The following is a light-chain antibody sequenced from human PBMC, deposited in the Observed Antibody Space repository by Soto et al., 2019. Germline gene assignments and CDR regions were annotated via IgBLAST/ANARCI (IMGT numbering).Light chain of an antibody. CDR2: GAS. J-gene: IGKJ2*02. CDR3: QQYNNWPST. CDR1: QSVSSN. Sequence: EIVMTQSPATLSVSPGDRATLSCRASQSVSSNLAWYQQKPGQAPRLLIYGASTRATGIPARFSGSGSGTEFTLTISSLQSEDFAVYYCQQYNNWPSTLGQGTQLEIK. V-gene: IGKV3-15*01.